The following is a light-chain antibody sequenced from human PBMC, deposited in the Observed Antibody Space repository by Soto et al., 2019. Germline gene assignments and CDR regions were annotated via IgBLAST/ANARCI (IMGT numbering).Light chain of an antibody. CDR2: GAS. CDR1: QGINNF. Sequence: DIQMTQSPSSLSALVGDTVTITCRASQGINNFLAWFQQKPGKAPKSLIYGASSLLSGVPSKFSGSGSDTGFTLTISSLQPEDSATYFCQQYHSYPVTFGGGTKVEIK. V-gene: IGKV1-16*02. J-gene: IGKJ4*01. CDR3: QQYHSYPVT.